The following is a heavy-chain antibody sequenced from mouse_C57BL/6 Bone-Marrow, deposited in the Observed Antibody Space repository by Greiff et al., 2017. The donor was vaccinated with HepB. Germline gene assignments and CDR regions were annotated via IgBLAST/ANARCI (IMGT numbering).Heavy chain of an antibody. CDR3: ARHLGLLLRERYFDV. Sequence: EVQLVESGGDLVKPGGSLKLSCAASGFTFSSYGMSWVRQTPDKRLEWVATISSGGSYTYYPDTVKGRFTISRDNAKNTLYLQMSSLKSEDTAMYYCARHLGLLLRERYFDVWGTGTTVTVSS. D-gene: IGHD1-1*01. J-gene: IGHJ1*03. CDR2: ISSGGSYT. CDR1: GFTFSSYG. V-gene: IGHV5-6*01.